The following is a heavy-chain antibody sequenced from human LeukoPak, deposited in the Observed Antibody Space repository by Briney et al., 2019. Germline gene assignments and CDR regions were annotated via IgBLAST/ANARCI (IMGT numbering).Heavy chain of an antibody. D-gene: IGHD2-15*01. CDR2: INVGNGDT. CDR3: ATSEEGR. Sequence: ASVKVSFTASGHTFINYAIHWVRQGPGQRLEWVGWINVGNGDTKYSQRFQGRVTITRDTSASTAYMELSRLRSEDTAVYYCATSEEGRWGQGTLVTVSS. CDR1: GHTFINYA. J-gene: IGHJ4*02. V-gene: IGHV1-3*01.